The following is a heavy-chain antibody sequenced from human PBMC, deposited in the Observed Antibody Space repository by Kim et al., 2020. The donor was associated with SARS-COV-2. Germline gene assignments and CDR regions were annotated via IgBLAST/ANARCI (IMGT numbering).Heavy chain of an antibody. Sequence: KNYGDSVGGRFTISGDNSKNTMYLQMNSLRGEDTAVYYCAKGTDYGMDVWGQGTTVTVSS. CDR3: AKGTDYGMDV. CDR2: K. J-gene: IGHJ6*02. V-gene: IGHV3-30*02.